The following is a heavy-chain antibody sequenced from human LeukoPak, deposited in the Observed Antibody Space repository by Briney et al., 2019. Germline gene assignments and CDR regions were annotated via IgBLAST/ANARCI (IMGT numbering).Heavy chain of an antibody. CDR3: ARGSRVRGVWSY. CDR2: IYYSGST. Sequence: SETLSLTCTVSGGSISSSSYYWGWIRQPPGKGPEWIGSIYYSGSTYYNPSLKSRVTISVDTSKNQFSLKLSSVTAADTAVYYCARGSRVRGVWSYWGQGTLVTVSS. J-gene: IGHJ4*02. CDR1: GGSISSSSYY. V-gene: IGHV4-39*07. D-gene: IGHD3-10*01.